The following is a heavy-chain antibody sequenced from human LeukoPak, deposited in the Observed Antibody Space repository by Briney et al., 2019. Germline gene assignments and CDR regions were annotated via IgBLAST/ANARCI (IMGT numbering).Heavy chain of an antibody. V-gene: IGHV3-53*01. CDR1: GFAVSSNY. Sequence: GGSLRLSCAASGFAVSSNYVSWVRQAPGKGLEWVSVIHSDGKTYYADSVKGRFTISRDSSQNTLYLQMNSLRAEDTAVYHCARHGVLRYIDDWGQGTLVTVSS. D-gene: IGHD3-9*01. CDR2: IHSDGKT. CDR3: ARHGVLRYIDD. J-gene: IGHJ4*02.